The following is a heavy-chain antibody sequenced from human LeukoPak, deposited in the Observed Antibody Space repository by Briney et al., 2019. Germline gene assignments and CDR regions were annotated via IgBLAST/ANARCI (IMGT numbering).Heavy chain of an antibody. D-gene: IGHD5-18*01. CDR2: FDPEDGET. V-gene: IGHV1-24*01. CDR1: GYTLTELS. Sequence: ASVKVSCKVSGYTLTELSMRWVRQAPGKGLEWMGGFDPEDGETIYAQKFQGRVTMTEDTSTDTAYMELGSLRSEDTAVYYCATVDSYGGYYFDYWGQGTLVTVSS. J-gene: IGHJ4*02. CDR3: ATVDSYGGYYFDY.